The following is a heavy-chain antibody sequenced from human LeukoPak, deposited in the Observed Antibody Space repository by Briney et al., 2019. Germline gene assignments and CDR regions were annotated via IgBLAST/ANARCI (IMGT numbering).Heavy chain of an antibody. Sequence: PSETLSLTCAAYGGSFSGYYWSWIRQPPGKGLEWIGEINHSGSTNYNPSLKSRVTISVDTSKNQFSLKLSSVTAADTAVYYCARGRSSSWSRRDAFDIWGQGTMVTVSS. CDR2: INHSGST. CDR1: GGSFSGYY. V-gene: IGHV4-34*01. D-gene: IGHD6-13*01. CDR3: ARGRSSSWSRRDAFDI. J-gene: IGHJ3*02.